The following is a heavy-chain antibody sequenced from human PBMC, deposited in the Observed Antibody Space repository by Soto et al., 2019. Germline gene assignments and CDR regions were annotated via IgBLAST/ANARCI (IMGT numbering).Heavy chain of an antibody. V-gene: IGHV3-53*01. CDR3: ARDSKCISGSCSGLDY. D-gene: IGHD2-15*01. Sequence: GGSLILSCTASGFTVSGSYIHWVRQAPGKGLAWVSGLYSGGSTYYADSVRGRFTISRDNSKNTVYLQMNNLGAEDTAMYFCARDSKCISGSCSGLDYWGQGTLVTVSS. J-gene: IGHJ4*02. CDR1: GFTVSGSY. CDR2: LYSGGST.